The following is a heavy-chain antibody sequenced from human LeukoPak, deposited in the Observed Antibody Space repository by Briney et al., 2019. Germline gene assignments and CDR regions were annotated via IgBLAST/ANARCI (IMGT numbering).Heavy chain of an antibody. V-gene: IGHV1-69*05. CDR3: ARASRCSSTSCYETFWFDP. Sequence: SVEVSCKASGGTFSSYAISWVRQAPGQGLEWMGGIIPIFGTANYAQKFQGRVTITTDESTSTAYMELSSLRSEDTAVYYCARASRCSSTSCYETFWFDPWGQGTLVTVSS. D-gene: IGHD2-2*01. J-gene: IGHJ5*02. CDR2: IIPIFGTA. CDR1: GGTFSSYA.